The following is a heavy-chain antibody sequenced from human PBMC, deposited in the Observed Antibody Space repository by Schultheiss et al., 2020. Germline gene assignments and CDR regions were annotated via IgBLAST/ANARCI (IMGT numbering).Heavy chain of an antibody. D-gene: IGHD4-17*01. Sequence: SETLSLTCAVYGGSFSGYYWSWIRQPAEKGLEWIGSIYTSGSTNYNPSLKSRVTISVDTSKNQLSLKVSSVTAADTAVYYCARGRRTTRYFDYWGQGTLVTVSS. CDR3: ARGRRTTRYFDY. V-gene: IGHV4-59*10. CDR1: GGSFSGYY. J-gene: IGHJ4*02. CDR2: IYTSGST.